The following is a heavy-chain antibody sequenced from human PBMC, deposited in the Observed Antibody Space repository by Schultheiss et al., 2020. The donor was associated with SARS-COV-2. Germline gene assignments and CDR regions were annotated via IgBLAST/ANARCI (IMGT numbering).Heavy chain of an antibody. J-gene: IGHJ4*02. CDR3: ARGGVYATHFDY. D-gene: IGHD2-8*01. V-gene: IGHV3-7*04. Sequence: GESLKISCAASGFTFSSYSMNWVRQAPGKGLEWVANIKQDGSEKYYVDSVKGRFTISRDNAKNSLYLQMNSLRAEDTAVYYCARGGVYATHFDYWGQGTLVTVSS. CDR1: GFTFSSYS. CDR2: IKQDGSEK.